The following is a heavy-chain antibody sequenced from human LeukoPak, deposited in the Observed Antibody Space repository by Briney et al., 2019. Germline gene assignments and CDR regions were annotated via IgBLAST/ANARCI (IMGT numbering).Heavy chain of an antibody. D-gene: IGHD1-26*01. CDR3: ASVGVGAFDY. V-gene: IGHV3-21*04. J-gene: IGHJ4*02. Sequence: GGSLRLSCAASGFTFSSYSMNWVRQAPGKGLEWVSSISSSSSYIYYADSVKGRFTISRDNAKNSLYLQMNSLRSEDTAVYYCASVGVGAFDYWGQGTLVTVSS. CDR1: GFTFSSYS. CDR2: ISSSSSYI.